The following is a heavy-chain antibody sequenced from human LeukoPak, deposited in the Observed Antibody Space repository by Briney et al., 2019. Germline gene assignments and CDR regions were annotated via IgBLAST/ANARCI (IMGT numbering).Heavy chain of an antibody. V-gene: IGHV3-7*01. CDR2: IKQDGSEK. Sequence: GGSLRLSCAASGFTFSSYWMSWVRQAPGKGLEWVANIKQDGSEKYYVDSVKGRFTISRDNAKNSLYLQMNSLRAEDTAVYYCARHHSITMVRGAMGFDPWGQGTLVTVSS. CDR1: GFTFSSYW. CDR3: ARHHSITMVRGAMGFDP. J-gene: IGHJ5*02. D-gene: IGHD3-10*01.